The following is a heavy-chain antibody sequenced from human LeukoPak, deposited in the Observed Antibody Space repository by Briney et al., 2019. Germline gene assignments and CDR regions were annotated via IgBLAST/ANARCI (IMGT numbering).Heavy chain of an antibody. Sequence: GASVKVSCKASGYTFTSYGISWVRQAPGQGLEWMGWISAYNGNTNYAQRLQGRVTMSTDTSTSTAYMELRSLRSDDTAVYYCARDSPRYYYDSSGYPPGDYWGQGTLVTVSS. CDR1: GYTFTSYG. CDR3: ARDSPRYYYDSSGYPPGDY. D-gene: IGHD3-22*01. J-gene: IGHJ4*02. CDR2: ISAYNGNT. V-gene: IGHV1-18*01.